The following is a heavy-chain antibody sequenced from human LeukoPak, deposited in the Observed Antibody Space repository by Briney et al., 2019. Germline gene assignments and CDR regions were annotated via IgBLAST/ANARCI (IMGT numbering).Heavy chain of an antibody. CDR3: AKDSGQQWLGRYFDY. CDR1: GFTFSSYS. CDR2: ISSSSSTI. Sequence: GGSLRLSCAASGFTFSSYSMNWVRQAPGKGLEWVSYISSSSSTIYYADSVKGRFTISRDNSKNTLYLQMNSLRAEDTAVYYCAKDSGQQWLGRYFDYGGQGTLVTVSS. J-gene: IGHJ4*02. D-gene: IGHD6-19*01. V-gene: IGHV3-48*01.